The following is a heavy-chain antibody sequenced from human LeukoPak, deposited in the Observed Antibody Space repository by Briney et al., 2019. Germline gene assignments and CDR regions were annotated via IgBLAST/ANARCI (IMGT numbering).Heavy chain of an antibody. CDR1: GFTFSSYA. CDR2: IKYDGAKK. D-gene: IGHD3-10*02. V-gene: IGHV3-30*02. Sequence: TGGSLRLSCAASGFTFSSYAMHWVRQAPGKGLEWVAFIKYDGAKKYYADSIADSVKGRSTISRDNSKNTLYLQMNSLRAEDTAVYYCAELGITMIGGVWGKGTTVTISS. CDR3: AELGITMIGGV. J-gene: IGHJ6*04.